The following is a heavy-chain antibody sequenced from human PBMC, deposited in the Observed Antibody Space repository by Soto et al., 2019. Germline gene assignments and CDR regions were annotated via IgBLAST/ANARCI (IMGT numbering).Heavy chain of an antibody. CDR3: ARGGGGGMFDP. CDR2: ISPGSRYP. V-gene: IGHV3-11*06. J-gene: IGHJ5*02. D-gene: IGHD2-15*01. CDR1: GFTFGDSY. Sequence: GSLRLSCAGSGFTFGDSYMSWIRQAPGKGLEWLSYISPGSRYPAYADSVKGRFTISRDNARRSLFLQMTSLTAEDTAMYYCARGGGGGMFDPWGQGTMVTVSS.